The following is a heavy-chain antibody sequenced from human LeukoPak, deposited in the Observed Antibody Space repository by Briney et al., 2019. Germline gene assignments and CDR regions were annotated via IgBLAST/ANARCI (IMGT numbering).Heavy chain of an antibody. D-gene: IGHD2-2*01. CDR3: AREPEGFPLTSRSYYYYGMDV. CDR1: GGTFSSYA. CDR2: VIPIFTTP. J-gene: IGHJ6*04. V-gene: IGHV1-69*13. Sequence: ASVKVSCKASGGTFSSYAISWVRQAPGQGLEWMGGVIPIFTTPNYAQKFQGRVTITADESTSTAYMELSSLRSEDTAVYYCAREPEGFPLTSRSYYYYGMDVWGKGTTVTVSS.